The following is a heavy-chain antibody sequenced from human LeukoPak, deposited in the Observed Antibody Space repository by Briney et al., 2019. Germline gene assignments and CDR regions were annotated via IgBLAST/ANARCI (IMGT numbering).Heavy chain of an antibody. CDR3: ARTDSSGALDAFDI. Sequence: SVKVSCKASGGTFSSYAISWVRQAPGQGLEWMGGIIPIFGTANYAQKFQGRVTITADESTSTAYMELSSLRSEDTAVYYCARTDSSGALDAFDIWGQGTMVTVSS. CDR1: GGTFSSYA. D-gene: IGHD3-22*01. J-gene: IGHJ3*02. CDR2: IIPIFGTA. V-gene: IGHV1-69*13.